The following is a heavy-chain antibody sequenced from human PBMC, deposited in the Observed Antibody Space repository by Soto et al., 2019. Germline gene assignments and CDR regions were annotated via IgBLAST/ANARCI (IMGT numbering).Heavy chain of an antibody. CDR3: ARDGRYGGNSRDFDY. CDR1: GGSISSGGYY. Sequence: PSETLSLTCTVSGGSISSGGYYWRWIRQHPGKGLEWIGYIYYSGSTYYNPSLKSRVTISVDTSKNQFSLKLSSVTAADTAVYYCARDGRYGGNSRDFDYWGQGTLVTSPQ. J-gene: IGHJ4*02. CDR2: IYYSGST. D-gene: IGHD1-26*01. V-gene: IGHV4-31*03.